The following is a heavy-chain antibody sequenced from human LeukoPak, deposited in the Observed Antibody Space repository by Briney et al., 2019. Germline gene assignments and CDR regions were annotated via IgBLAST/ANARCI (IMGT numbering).Heavy chain of an antibody. CDR1: GFTFSAYG. D-gene: IGHD6-13*01. J-gene: IGHJ4*02. V-gene: IGHV3-30*02. Sequence: PGGSLRLSCAASGFTFSAYGMHWVCQAPGKGLEWVAFIGSDGTYKYYVDSVKGRFTISRDNSKNTLYLQMNSLRAEDTSLYYCARDPGTGASAGTFDYWGQGTLVTVSS. CDR3: ARDPGTGASAGTFDY. CDR2: IGSDGTYK.